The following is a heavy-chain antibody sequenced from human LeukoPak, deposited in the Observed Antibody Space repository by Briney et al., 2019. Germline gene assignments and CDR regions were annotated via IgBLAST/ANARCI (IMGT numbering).Heavy chain of an antibody. D-gene: IGHD3-22*01. J-gene: IGHJ4*02. V-gene: IGHV3-21*01. CDR2: ISSSSSYI. Sequence: GGSLRLSCAASGFTFSSYSMNWVRQAPGEGLEWVSSISSSSSYIYYADSVKGRFTISRDNAKNSLYLQMNSLRAEDTAVYYCARDHDSSGYFTHDFDYWGRGTLVTVSS. CDR1: GFTFSSYS. CDR3: ARDHDSSGYFTHDFDY.